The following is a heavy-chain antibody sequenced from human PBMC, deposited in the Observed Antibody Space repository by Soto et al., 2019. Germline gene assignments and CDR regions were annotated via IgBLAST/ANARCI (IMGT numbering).Heavy chain of an antibody. J-gene: IGHJ4*02. Sequence: PGGSLRLSCAASGFTLSSKWMHWVRQTPGKGLVWVSRVNSDGSDTQYADTAKGRFTISRDNTKNTLYLQMDCLIAEDTAVYYCAREGYWSLDYWGQGTLVTVSS. CDR3: AREGYWSLDY. D-gene: IGHD2-15*01. V-gene: IGHV3-74*03. CDR2: VNSDGSDT. CDR1: GFTLSSKW.